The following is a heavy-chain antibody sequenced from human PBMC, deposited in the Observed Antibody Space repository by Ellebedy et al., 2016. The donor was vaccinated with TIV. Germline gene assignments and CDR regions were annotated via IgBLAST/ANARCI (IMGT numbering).Heavy chain of an antibody. J-gene: IGHJ4*02. CDR2: ISSTGSRT. CDR3: AKGRGGGSDTSAPRYYFDY. CDR1: GFTISSYA. Sequence: GESLKISCAASGFTISSYAMSWVRQAPGKGLEWVSTISSTGSRTYYADSVEGRFIISRDNSKKTLYLQMNSLRAEDTAVYYCAKGRGGGSDTSAPRYYFDYWGLGTLVTVSS. V-gene: IGHV3-23*01. D-gene: IGHD3-22*01.